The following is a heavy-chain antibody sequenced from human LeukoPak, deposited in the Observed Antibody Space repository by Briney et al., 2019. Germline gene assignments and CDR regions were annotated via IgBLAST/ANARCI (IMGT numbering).Heavy chain of an antibody. V-gene: IGHV1-69*13. D-gene: IGHD4-17*01. Sequence: SVKVSCKASGGTFSSYAISWVRQAPGQGLEWMGGIIPIFGTANYAQKFQGRVTIIADASTSTAYMALSSLRSEDTAVYYCAREGETVTTHWFDPWGQGTLVTVSS. CDR3: AREGETVTTHWFDP. CDR1: GGTFSSYA. J-gene: IGHJ5*02. CDR2: IIPIFGTA.